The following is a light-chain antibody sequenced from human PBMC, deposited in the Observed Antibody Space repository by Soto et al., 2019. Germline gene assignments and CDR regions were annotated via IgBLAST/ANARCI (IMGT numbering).Light chain of an antibody. CDR2: AAS. CDR1: QSVNIY. V-gene: IGKV1-39*01. CDR3: QQSYVIPRT. J-gene: IGKJ2*01. Sequence: DIQMTQSPSSLSASVGDRITITCRASQSVNIYLNWYQQKPGKAPKLLIYAASSLQSGVPTRFSGSGSETDFTLTISSLQPEDFAPYYCQQSYVIPRTFGPGTKLEIK.